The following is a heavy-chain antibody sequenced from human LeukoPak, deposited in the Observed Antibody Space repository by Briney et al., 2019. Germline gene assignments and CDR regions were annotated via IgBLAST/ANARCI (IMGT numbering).Heavy chain of an antibody. CDR2: INPSGGST. CDR1: GYTFTSYY. CDR3: ARTLYCSGGSCYSGFDY. J-gene: IGHJ4*02. Sequence: VKVSCKASGYTFTSYYMHWVRQAPGQGLEWMGIINPSGGSTSYAQKFQGRVTMTRDTSTSTVYMELSSLRSEDTAVYYCARTLYCSGGSCYSGFDYWGQGTLVTVSS. D-gene: IGHD2-15*01. V-gene: IGHV1-46*01.